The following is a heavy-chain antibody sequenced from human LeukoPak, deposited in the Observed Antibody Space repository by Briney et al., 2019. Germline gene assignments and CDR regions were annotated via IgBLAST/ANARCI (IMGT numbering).Heavy chain of an antibody. D-gene: IGHD6-13*01. CDR3: ARREYSSSWYSFDC. V-gene: IGHV4-34*01. J-gene: IGHJ4*02. Sequence: SETLSLTCAVYGGSFSGYYWSWIRQPPGKGLEWIGEINHSGSTNYNPSLKSRVTISVDTSKNQFSLKLSSVTAADTAVYYCARREYSSSWYSFDCWGQGTLVTVSS. CDR2: INHSGST. CDR1: GGSFSGYY.